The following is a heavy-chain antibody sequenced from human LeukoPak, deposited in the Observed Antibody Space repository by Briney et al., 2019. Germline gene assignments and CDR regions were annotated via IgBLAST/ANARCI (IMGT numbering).Heavy chain of an antibody. V-gene: IGHV3-30*04. Sequence: PGRSLRLSCAASGFTVSSYVMHWVRQAPGKGLEWGAIISYDGSNEYYADSVKGRFTISRDNSKNTLYLPMNSLRAADTAVYSCARGHSSSWSFFDYWGQGILVTVSS. D-gene: IGHD6-13*01. CDR3: ARGHSSSWSFFDY. CDR2: ISYDGSNE. J-gene: IGHJ4*02. CDR1: GFTVSSYV.